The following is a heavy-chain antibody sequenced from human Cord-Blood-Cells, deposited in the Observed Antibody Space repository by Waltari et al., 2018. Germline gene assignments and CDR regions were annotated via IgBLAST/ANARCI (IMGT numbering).Heavy chain of an antibody. CDR1: GFTFSSDR. Sequence: EVQLVESGGGLVKPGGSLRLSCAASGFTFSSDRMNWVRQASGQGLEWVSSISSSSSYIYYADSVKGRFNISRDNAKNSLYLKMNSLRAEDTAVYYCARDGTPGEWELLKWFDPWGQGTLVIVSS. V-gene: IGHV3-21*01. CDR3: ARDGTPGEWELLKWFDP. J-gene: IGHJ5*02. D-gene: IGHD1-26*01. CDR2: ISSSSSYI.